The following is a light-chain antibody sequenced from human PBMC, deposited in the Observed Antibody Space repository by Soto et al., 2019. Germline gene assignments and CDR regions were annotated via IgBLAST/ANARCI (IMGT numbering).Light chain of an antibody. CDR2: DND. J-gene: IGLJ2*01. CDR3: GTWDSSLSVGV. Sequence: QSVLTQPPSVSAAPGQKVSISCSGSSSNIGRNSVCWYQQFLGTAPKLLIYDNDKRPSGIPDRFSGSQSGTSATLGITGLQTGDDADYYCGTWDSSLSVGVFGGGTKLTVL. CDR1: SSNIGRNS. V-gene: IGLV1-51*01.